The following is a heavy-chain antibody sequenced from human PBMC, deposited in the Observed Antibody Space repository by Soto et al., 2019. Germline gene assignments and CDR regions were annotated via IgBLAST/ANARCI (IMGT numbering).Heavy chain of an antibody. V-gene: IGHV1-3*04. CDR1: RYTFTNYA. CDR3: AREVRSAGENR. CDR2: ISTGDGDT. J-gene: IGHJ5*02. Sequence: QVQLIQSGAEVKKPGASVRVSCKASRYTFTNYAMHWVRQAPGQSLEWMGWISTGDGDTRYSQNFQDRLTITRETSASTVYMDLSSLRSEDTAMYYCAREVRSAGENRWGQGTLVSVSS. D-gene: IGHD6-19*01.